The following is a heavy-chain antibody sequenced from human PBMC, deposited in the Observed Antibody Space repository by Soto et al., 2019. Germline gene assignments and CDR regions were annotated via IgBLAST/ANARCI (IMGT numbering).Heavy chain of an antibody. CDR1: GGSISSYY. Sequence: ATLSLTCTVSGGSISSYYWSWIRQPPGKGLGWIGYIYYSGSTNYNPSLKSRVTISVDTSKNQFSLKLSSVTAADTDVYYCARCTIYSSGYYYFDYWGQGTLVTVSS. CDR3: ARCTIYSSGYYYFDY. V-gene: IGHV4-59*01. CDR2: IYYSGST. J-gene: IGHJ4*02. D-gene: IGHD3-22*01.